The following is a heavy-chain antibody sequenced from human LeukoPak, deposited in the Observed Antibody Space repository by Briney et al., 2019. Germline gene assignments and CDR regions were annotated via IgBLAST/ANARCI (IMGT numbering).Heavy chain of an antibody. V-gene: IGHV3-23*01. Sequence: GGSLRLSCAASGFTFSNYAMSWVRQAPGKGLEWVSSIIGSGGSTDYADSVKGRFTVSRDNSKNTLYLQMNNLRAEDTAVYYCAKKTYAYGYNGFDFWGQGTLVTVSS. CDR1: GFTFSNYA. D-gene: IGHD5-18*01. CDR3: AKKTYAYGYNGFDF. J-gene: IGHJ4*02. CDR2: IIGSGGST.